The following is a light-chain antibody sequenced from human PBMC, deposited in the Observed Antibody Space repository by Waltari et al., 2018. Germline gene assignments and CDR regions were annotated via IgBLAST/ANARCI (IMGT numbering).Light chain of an antibody. CDR2: ASS. CDR3: QQSYDNPLT. Sequence: DIQMTQSPSSLSASVGDRVTITCRASQSISTSVNWYQQKPGKAPRILVYASSGLQSGVPAKFSGGGVGTNFTLTITSLEPEDFATYYCQQSYDNPLTFGGGTRVESK. CDR1: QSISTS. V-gene: IGKV1-39*01. J-gene: IGKJ4*01.